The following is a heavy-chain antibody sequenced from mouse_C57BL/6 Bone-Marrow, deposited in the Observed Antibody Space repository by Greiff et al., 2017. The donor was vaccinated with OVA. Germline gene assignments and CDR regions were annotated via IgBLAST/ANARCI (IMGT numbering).Heavy chain of an antibody. CDR1: GFTFSDYY. CDR2: INYDGSTT. CDR3: ARVATRYFDV. Sequence: EVKLVESEGGLVQPGSSMKLSCTASGFTFSDYYMAWVRPVPETGLEWVANINYDGSTTFYLDSLKSRFIISSDNAKNILILKMSSMKSEDTATYYCARVATRYFDVWGTGTTVTVSS. J-gene: IGHJ1*03. V-gene: IGHV5-16*01.